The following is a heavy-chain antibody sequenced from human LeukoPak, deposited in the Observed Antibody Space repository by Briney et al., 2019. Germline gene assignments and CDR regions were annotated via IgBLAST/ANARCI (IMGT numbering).Heavy chain of an antibody. J-gene: IGHJ4*02. V-gene: IGHV3-74*01. CDR3: ARVFSGTYLNYHHFDY. CDR1: GFTFSRYW. D-gene: IGHD1-26*01. Sequence: GGSLRLSCAASGFTFSRYWMHWVRQAPGKGLVWVSRINSDGGSTSYADSVKGRFIISRDNAKNTLYLQMNSLRAEDTAVYYCARVFSGTYLNYHHFDYWGQGTLVTVSS. CDR2: INSDGGST.